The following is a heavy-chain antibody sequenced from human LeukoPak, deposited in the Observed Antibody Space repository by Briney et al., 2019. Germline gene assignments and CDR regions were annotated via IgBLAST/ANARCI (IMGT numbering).Heavy chain of an antibody. CDR2: ISYDGSNK. D-gene: IGHD4-17*01. CDR1: GFTFSSYG. V-gene: IGHV3-30*18. Sequence: PGGSLRLSCAASGFTFSSYGMHWVRQAPGKGLEWVAVISYDGSNKYYADSVKGRFTISRDNSKNTLYLQMNSLRAEDTAVYYCAKEATVTTYYYGMDVWGQGTTVTVSS. CDR3: AKEATVTTYYYGMDV. J-gene: IGHJ6*02.